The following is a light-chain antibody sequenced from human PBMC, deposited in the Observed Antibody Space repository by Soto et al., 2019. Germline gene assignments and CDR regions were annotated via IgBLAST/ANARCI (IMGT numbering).Light chain of an antibody. CDR3: QQYNDWPWT. CDR2: VAS. J-gene: IGKJ1*01. Sequence: EIVMTQSPATLSVSPGERATLACRASQSVSSYLAWYQQKPGQAPRLLIHVASTRATGIPARFSGSGSGTELTLTINSLQSEDFAVYYCQQYNDWPWTFGQGTKVEIK. CDR1: QSVSSY. V-gene: IGKV3-15*01.